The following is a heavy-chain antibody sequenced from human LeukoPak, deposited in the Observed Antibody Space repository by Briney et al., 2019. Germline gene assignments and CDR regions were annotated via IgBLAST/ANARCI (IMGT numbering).Heavy chain of an antibody. Sequence: ASVKVSCKTSGYTFTNLGLTWVRQATGHGLEWMGRMNPNRGNTGYAQKFQGRLTLTRNTSISTAYMELSSLTSEDTAVYYCARAGVIAVADYYYYYYMDVWGKGTTVTVSS. J-gene: IGHJ6*03. CDR3: ARAGVIAVADYYYYYYMDV. D-gene: IGHD6-19*01. CDR2: MNPNRGNT. V-gene: IGHV1-8*01. CDR1: GYTFTNLG.